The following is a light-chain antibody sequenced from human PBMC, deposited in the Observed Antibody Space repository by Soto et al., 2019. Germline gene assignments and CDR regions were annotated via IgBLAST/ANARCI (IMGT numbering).Light chain of an antibody. J-gene: IGLJ2*01. CDR3: SSYTSSSSVV. CDR1: SSDIGGYKY. CDR2: DVS. Sequence: QSALTQPASVSGSPGQSITISCTGTSSDIGGYKYVSWYQQHSGKAPKLMIFDVSKRPSGVSNRFSGSKSGYTASLTISGLQAEDEADYYCSSYTSSSSVVFGGGTKLTVL. V-gene: IGLV2-14*01.